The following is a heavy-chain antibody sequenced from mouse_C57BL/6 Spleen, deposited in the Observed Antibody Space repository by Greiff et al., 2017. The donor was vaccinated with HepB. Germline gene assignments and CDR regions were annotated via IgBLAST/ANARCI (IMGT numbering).Heavy chain of an antibody. Sequence: EVQLQQSGPELVKPGASVKISCKASGYTFTDYYMNWVKQSHGKSLEWIGDINPNNGGTSYNQKFKGKATLTVDKSSSTAYMELRSLTSEDSAVYYCARGSNWGDYWGQGTTLTVSS. CDR2: INPNNGGT. CDR3: ARGSNWGDY. CDR1: GYTFTDYY. D-gene: IGHD4-1*01. V-gene: IGHV1-26*01. J-gene: IGHJ2*01.